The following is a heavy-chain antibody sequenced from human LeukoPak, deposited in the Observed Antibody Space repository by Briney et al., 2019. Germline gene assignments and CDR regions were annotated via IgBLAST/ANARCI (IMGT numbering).Heavy chain of an antibody. J-gene: IGHJ4*02. D-gene: IGHD3-10*01. V-gene: IGHV2-5*02. CDR2: IYWDDDK. CDR1: GFSLSTSGVG. Sequence: SGPTLVKPTQTLTLTCTFSGFSLSTSGVGVGWIRQPPGKALEWLALIYWDDDKRYSPSLKSRLTITKDTSKNQVVLTMTNMDPVDTATYYCARTDHYGSGSYYDYWGQGTLVTVSS. CDR3: ARTDHYGSGSYYDY.